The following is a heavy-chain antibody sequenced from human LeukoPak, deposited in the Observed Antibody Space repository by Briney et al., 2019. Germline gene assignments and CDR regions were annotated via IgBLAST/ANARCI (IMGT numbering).Heavy chain of an antibody. V-gene: IGHV4-59*01. D-gene: IGHD4-17*01. CDR1: GGSFSGYY. CDR3: ARERDYGDPFDY. Sequence: PSETLSLTCAVYGGSFSGYYWSWIRQPPGKGLEWIGYIYYSGSTNYNPSLKSRVTISVDTSKNQFSLKLSSVTAADTAVYYCARERDYGDPFDYWGQGTLVTVSS. CDR2: IYYSGST. J-gene: IGHJ4*02.